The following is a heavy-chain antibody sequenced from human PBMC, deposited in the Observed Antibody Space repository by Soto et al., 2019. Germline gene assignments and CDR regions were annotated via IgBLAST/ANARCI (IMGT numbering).Heavy chain of an antibody. CDR3: AIEGSGYNF. J-gene: IGHJ1*01. V-gene: IGHV1-69*13. CDR2: IIPVFGRP. CDR1: GGTFSSFG. D-gene: IGHD5-12*01. Sequence: SVKVSCKASGGTFSSFGISWVRQAPGQGLEWMGGIIPVFGRPNYAQRFRGRLTITADESTNTGYMELIDLRSEDTAVYYCAIEGSGYNFWGQGTQVTVYS.